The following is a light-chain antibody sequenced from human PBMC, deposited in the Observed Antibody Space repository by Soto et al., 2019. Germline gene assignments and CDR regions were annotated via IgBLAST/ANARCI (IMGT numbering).Light chain of an antibody. V-gene: IGKV3-11*01. J-gene: IGKJ4*01. CDR2: DAS. CDR3: QQRSTWPTEVT. CDR1: QSVSYY. Sequence: EIVLTQSPATLSLSPGERATLSCRASQSVSYYLAWYQQKPGQAPRLLIYDASSRATGIPARFSGSGSGTDFTLTISSLEPEDFALYYCQQRSTWPTEVTFGGGTKVEIK.